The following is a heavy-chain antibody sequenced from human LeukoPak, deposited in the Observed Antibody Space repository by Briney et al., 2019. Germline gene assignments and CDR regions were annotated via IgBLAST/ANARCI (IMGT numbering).Heavy chain of an antibody. CDR2: FDPEDGET. Sequence: ASVKVSCKVSGYTLTELSMHWVRQAPGKGLEWMGGFDPEDGETIYAQKFQGRVTMTEDTSTDTAYMDLSSLRSEDTAVYYCATAYSSGRLDAFDIWGQGTMVTVSS. CDR3: ATAYSSGRLDAFDI. D-gene: IGHD6-19*01. CDR1: GYTLTELS. J-gene: IGHJ3*02. V-gene: IGHV1-24*01.